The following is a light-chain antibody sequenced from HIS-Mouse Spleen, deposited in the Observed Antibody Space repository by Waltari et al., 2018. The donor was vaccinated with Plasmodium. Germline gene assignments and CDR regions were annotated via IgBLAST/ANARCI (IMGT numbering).Light chain of an antibody. J-gene: IGKJ3*01. CDR1: QSVSSN. V-gene: IGKV3-15*01. CDR3: QQYNNWSFT. CDR2: CAS. Sequence: EIVMTQSPATLSVSPGERATLSCRASQSVSSNLDWYQQKPGQAPRLLIYCASTRATGIPARFSGSGSGTEFTLTISSLQSEDFAIYYCQQYNNWSFTFGPGTKVDIK.